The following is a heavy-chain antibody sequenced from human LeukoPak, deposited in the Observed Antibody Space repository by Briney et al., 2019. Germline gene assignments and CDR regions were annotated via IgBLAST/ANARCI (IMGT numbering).Heavy chain of an antibody. CDR2: IIPIFGTA. CDR3: EREVILWSTGWFDP. CDR1: GGTFSSYA. D-gene: IGHD3-10*01. V-gene: IGHV1-69*05. J-gene: IGHJ5*02. Sequence: SVKVSCKASGGTFSSYAISWVRQAPGQGLEWMGRIIPIFGTANYAQKFQGRVTITTDESTSTAYMELSSLRSEDTAVYYCEREVILWSTGWFDPWGQGTLVTVSS.